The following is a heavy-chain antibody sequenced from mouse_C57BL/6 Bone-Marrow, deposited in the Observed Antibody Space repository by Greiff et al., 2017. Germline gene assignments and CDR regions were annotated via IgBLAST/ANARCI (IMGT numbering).Heavy chain of an antibody. J-gene: IGHJ1*03. CDR1: GYTFTSYW. CDR3: ASCIIKVDYDV. D-gene: IGHD1-3*01. V-gene: IGHV1-72*01. CDR2: INPSSGGT. Sequence: QVQLQQPGAELVKPGASVKLSCKASGYTFTSYWMHWVKQRPGRGLEWIGRINPSSGGTKYNEKFKSKATLTVDKPSSTAYMQLSSLTSEVSAVYYCASCIIKVDYDVGGTGTTVTVTA.